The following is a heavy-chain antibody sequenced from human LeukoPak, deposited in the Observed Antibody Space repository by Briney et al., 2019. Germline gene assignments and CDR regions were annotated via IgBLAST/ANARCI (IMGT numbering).Heavy chain of an antibody. CDR3: AKVAKYYYGSETYYFFEH. V-gene: IGHV3-7*01. Sequence: HPGGSLRLSCAASGFTFTTYWMSWVRQAPGKGLEWVANIKQDGTEKYYVDSVKGRFTISRDNAKNSLSLQMNSLRVEDTAVYYCAKVAKYYYGSETYYFFEHWGQGTPVTASS. D-gene: IGHD3-10*01. CDR2: IKQDGTEK. J-gene: IGHJ4*02. CDR1: GFTFTTYW.